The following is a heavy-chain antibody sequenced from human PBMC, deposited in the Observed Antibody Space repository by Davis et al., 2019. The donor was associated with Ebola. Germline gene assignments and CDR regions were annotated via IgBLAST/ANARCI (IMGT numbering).Heavy chain of an antibody. CDR1: GYTFTSYY. J-gene: IGHJ6*02. CDR2: INPSGGST. CDR3: ASGYCTGGVCYTPDYYYYYGMDV. D-gene: IGHD2-8*02. Sequence: ASVKVSCKASGYTFTSYYMHWVRQAPGQGLEWMGIINPSGGSTSYAQKFQGRVTMPRDTSTSTVYMELSSLRSEDPAVYYCASGYCTGGVCYTPDYYYYYGMDVWGQGTTVTVSS. V-gene: IGHV1-46*01.